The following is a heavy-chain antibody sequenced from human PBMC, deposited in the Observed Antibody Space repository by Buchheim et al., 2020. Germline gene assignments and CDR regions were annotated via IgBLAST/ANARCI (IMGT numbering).Heavy chain of an antibody. CDR2: ISAHNDDT. D-gene: IGHD2-21*01. Sequence: QVQLVQSGAEVKKPGASVKVSCKASGYTFTSYGISWVRQAPGQGLEWMGWISAHNDDTKYSQKVQGRVTMTTDASTSTAYMELRSLRSGDTAVYYCARGDYCKGGNCYGGAIDYWGRGTL. CDR1: GYTFTSYG. CDR3: ARGDYCKGGNCYGGAIDY. J-gene: IGHJ4*02. V-gene: IGHV1-18*01.